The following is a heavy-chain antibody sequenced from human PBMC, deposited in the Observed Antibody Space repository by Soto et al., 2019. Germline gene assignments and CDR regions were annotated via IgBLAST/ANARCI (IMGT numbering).Heavy chain of an antibody. CDR1: GFTFRRFW. J-gene: IGHJ6*02. V-gene: IGHV3-74*01. CDR3: ARAGGSCSGGYCTHKYFCGMDV. Sequence: EVQLVESGGGLVQPGGSLRVSCAASGFTFRRFWMHWVRQAPGMGLVWVSRINSDGSDTNYADSVKGRFTISRDNAKNTMYLQMNSLRAEDTAVYYCARAGGSCSGGYCTHKYFCGMDVWGQGTTVTVSS. CDR2: INSDGSDT. D-gene: IGHD2-15*01.